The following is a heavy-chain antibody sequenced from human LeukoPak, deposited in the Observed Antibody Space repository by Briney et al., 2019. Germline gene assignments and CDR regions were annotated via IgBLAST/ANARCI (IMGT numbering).Heavy chain of an antibody. J-gene: IGHJ6*02. V-gene: IGHV1-69*04. Sequence: GASVKVSCKASGGTFSSYAISWVRQAPGQGLEWMGRIIPILGRSNYAQKFQGRVTITADNSTSTAYMELSRLRSEDTAVYYCARDKDPPYCSGGSCYALRYYYGMDVWGQGTTVTVSS. CDR3: ARDKDPPYCSGGSCYALRYYYGMDV. CDR1: GGTFSSYA. D-gene: IGHD2-15*01. CDR2: IIPILGRS.